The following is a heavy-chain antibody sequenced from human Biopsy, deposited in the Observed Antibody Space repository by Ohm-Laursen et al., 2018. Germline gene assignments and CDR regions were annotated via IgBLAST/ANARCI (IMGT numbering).Heavy chain of an antibody. V-gene: IGHV3-23*01. J-gene: IGHJ6*02. CDR2: ISGSGGTT. CDR1: GFTFSSYA. CDR3: AKINPSSIYYNYGMDV. Sequence: SLRLSCAASGFTFSSYAMSWVRQAPGKGLEWVSGISGSGGTTDYADSVKGRFTISRDNPRNTVYLQMNSLRVEDTAVYYWAKINPSSIYYNYGMDVWGQGTTVTVSS.